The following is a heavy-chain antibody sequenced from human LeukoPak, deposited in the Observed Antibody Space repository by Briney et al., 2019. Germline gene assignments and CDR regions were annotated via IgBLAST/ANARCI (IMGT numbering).Heavy chain of an antibody. Sequence: PGGSLRLSCAASGFTFSSYAMSWVRQASGKGLEWVGRIRSKANSYATAYAASVKGRFTISRDDSKNTAYLQMNSLKTEDTAVYYCTRHQYSSGWEIDYWGQGTLVTVSS. V-gene: IGHV3-73*01. CDR3: TRHQYSSGWEIDY. CDR2: IRSKANSYAT. J-gene: IGHJ4*02. CDR1: GFTFSSYA. D-gene: IGHD6-19*01.